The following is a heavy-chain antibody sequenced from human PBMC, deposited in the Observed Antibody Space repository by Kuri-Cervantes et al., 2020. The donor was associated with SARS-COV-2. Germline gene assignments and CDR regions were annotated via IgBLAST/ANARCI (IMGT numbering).Heavy chain of an antibody. CDR3: ARESISARLDAFDI. CDR1: GYSFSDHY. V-gene: IGHV1-2*02. D-gene: IGHD6-6*01. J-gene: IGHJ3*02. CDR2: INPNSGGT. Sequence: ASVKVSCKAFGYSFSDHYMYWVRQAPGQGLEWMGWINPNSGGTNYEQKFQGRVTMTRDTSISTVYMELSRLRSADTAVYYCARESISARLDAFDIWGQGTMVTVSS.